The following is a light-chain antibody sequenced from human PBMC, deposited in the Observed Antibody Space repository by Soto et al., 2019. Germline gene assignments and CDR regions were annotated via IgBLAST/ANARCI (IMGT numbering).Light chain of an antibody. V-gene: IGKV4-1*01. J-gene: IGKJ1*01. Sequence: DIVMTQSPDSLAVSLGERATINCKSSQTVLYNSNNKNYLAWYQQKPGQPPKLLIYWASTRESGVPDRFSGRGSGADFTITISSLEAEDVAVYYCQQYYSTPPTFGQGNKVEIK. CDR1: QTVLYNSNNKNY. CDR2: WAS. CDR3: QQYYSTPPT.